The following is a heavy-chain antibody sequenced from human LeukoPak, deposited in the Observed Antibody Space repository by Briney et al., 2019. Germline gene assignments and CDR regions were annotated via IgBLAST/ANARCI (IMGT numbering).Heavy chain of an antibody. Sequence: GGSLRLSCAASGFTFSSYSMNWVRPAPGKGLEWVSYISSSSSTIYYADSVKGRFTISRDNAKNSLYLQMNSLRAEDTAVYYCARDAITMLRGVVDHWGQGTLVTVSS. CDR1: GFTFSSYS. CDR2: ISSSSSTI. J-gene: IGHJ4*02. D-gene: IGHD3-10*01. V-gene: IGHV3-48*04. CDR3: ARDAITMLRGVVDH.